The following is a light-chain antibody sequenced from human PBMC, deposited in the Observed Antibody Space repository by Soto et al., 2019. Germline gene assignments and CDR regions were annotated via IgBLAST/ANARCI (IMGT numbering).Light chain of an antibody. J-gene: IGKJ5*01. Sequence: EIVMTQSPVTLSVSPGERASLSCRASQYISSNLAWYQQKPVQAPRLLIYGASSRATGAPDRFRGSGSGTDFTLTISRLEPEDFATYFCQQANSFPITFGQGTRLEIK. V-gene: IGKV3D-15*01. CDR2: GAS. CDR1: QYISSN. CDR3: QQANSFPIT.